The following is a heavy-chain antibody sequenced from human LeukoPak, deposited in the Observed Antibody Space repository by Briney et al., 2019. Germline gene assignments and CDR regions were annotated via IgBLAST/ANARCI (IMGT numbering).Heavy chain of an antibody. CDR3: TRDLGYGGNFYSDN. J-gene: IGHJ4*02. CDR2: IYYSGST. Sequence: SETLSLTCTVSGGSISSYYWSWIRQPPGKGLEWIGYIYYSGSTNYNPSLKSRVTISVDTSKNQFSLRLNSVTAADTAVYYCTRDLGYGGNFYSDNWGQGALVTVSP. CDR1: GGSISSYY. D-gene: IGHD4/OR15-4a*01. V-gene: IGHV4-59*12.